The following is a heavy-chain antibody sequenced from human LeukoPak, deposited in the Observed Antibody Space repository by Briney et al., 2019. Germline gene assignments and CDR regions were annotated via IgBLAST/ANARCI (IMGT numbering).Heavy chain of an antibody. D-gene: IGHD6-13*01. CDR3: ARACRSCSRYLNWFDP. V-gene: IGHV1-2*02. CDR2: INPNSGGA. Sequence: ASVKVSCKASGYTFTGYYMHWVRQAPGQGLEWMGWINPNSGGANYAQKFQGRVTMTRDTSISTAHMELSRLRSDDTAVYYCARACRSCSRYLNWFDPWGQGTLVTVSS. J-gene: IGHJ5*02. CDR1: GYTFTGYY.